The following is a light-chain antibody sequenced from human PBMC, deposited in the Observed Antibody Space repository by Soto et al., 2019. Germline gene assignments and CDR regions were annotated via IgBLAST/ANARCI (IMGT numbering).Light chain of an antibody. J-gene: IGKJ2*01. CDR1: QGISND. CDR2: GAS. Sequence: DVQLTQSPSSLSASVGDRVTITCRASQGISNDLNWYQQKRGKAPNLLIYGASTLQSGVPSRFRGSGSGTDFTLTISNLQPEDFATYYCQQSYSTPPYTFGQGTKLEIK. V-gene: IGKV1-39*01. CDR3: QQSYSTPPYT.